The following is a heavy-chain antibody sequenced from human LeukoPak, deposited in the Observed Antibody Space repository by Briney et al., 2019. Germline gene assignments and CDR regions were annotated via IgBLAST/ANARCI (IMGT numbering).Heavy chain of an antibody. J-gene: IGHJ4*02. D-gene: IGHD3-10*01. CDR2: ISGSGGST. Sequence: VSAISGSGGSTYYADSVKGRFTISRDNSKNTLYLQMNSLRAEDTAVYYCAKGLLWFGELLRWGQGTLVTVSS. CDR3: AKGLLWFGELLR. V-gene: IGHV3-23*01.